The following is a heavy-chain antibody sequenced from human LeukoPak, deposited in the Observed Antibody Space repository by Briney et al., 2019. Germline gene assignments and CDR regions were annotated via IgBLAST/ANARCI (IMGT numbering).Heavy chain of an antibody. D-gene: IGHD3-10*02. CDR2: INPNSGGT. J-gene: IGHJ4*02. V-gene: IGHV1-2*02. CDR3: ARDLMDVRGVITPENYFDS. Sequence: ASVKVSCKASGYIFTGYYMHWVRQAPGQGLEWMGWINPNSGGTNYAQKFQGRVTMTRDTSISTAYMELNRLRSDDTAVYYCARDLMDVRGVITPENYFDSWGQGTLVTVSS. CDR1: GYIFTGYY.